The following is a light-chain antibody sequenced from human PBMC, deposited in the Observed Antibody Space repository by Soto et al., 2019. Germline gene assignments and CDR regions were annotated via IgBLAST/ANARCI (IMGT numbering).Light chain of an antibody. Sequence: DIQLTQSPSFLSASVGDRVTITCRASQSITGWLAWYQQKPGKAPKLLIYDASSLESGVPSRFSGSGSGTEFTLTISSLQPDDFATYYCQQYNSYCTFGQGTKV. CDR3: QQYNSYCT. CDR2: DAS. CDR1: QSITGW. J-gene: IGKJ1*01. V-gene: IGKV1-5*01.